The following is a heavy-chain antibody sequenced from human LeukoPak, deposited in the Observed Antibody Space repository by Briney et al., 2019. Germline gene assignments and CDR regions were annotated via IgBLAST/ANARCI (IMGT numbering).Heavy chain of an antibody. CDR2: IDSSGSTI. J-gene: IGHJ4*03. CDR1: GFTFSSYE. Sequence: GGSLTLSCAASGFTFSSYEMNWVRQAPGRGLEWVSYIDSSGSTIHYADSVKGRFTISRDNAKNSLYLQMNSLRAEDTAVYYCARTKEMATISYFDSWGQGTLVTVSS. D-gene: IGHD5-24*01. CDR3: ARTKEMATISYFDS. V-gene: IGHV3-48*03.